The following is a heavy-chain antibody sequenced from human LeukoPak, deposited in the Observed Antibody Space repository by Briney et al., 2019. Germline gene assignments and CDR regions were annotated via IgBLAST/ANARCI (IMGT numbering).Heavy chain of an antibody. Sequence: PSETLSLTCTVSGGSISSSSYYWGWIRQPPGKGLEWIGSIYYSGSTYYNPSLKSRVTISVDTSKNQFSLKLSSVTAADTAVYYCARVFQGITFGGVIVIPWFDPWGQGTLVTVSS. D-gene: IGHD3-16*02. V-gene: IGHV4-39*07. J-gene: IGHJ5*02. CDR3: ARVFQGITFGGVIVIPWFDP. CDR2: IYYSGST. CDR1: GGSISSSSYY.